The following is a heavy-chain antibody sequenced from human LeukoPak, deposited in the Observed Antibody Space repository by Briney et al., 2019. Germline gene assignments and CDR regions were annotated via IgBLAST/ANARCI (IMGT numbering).Heavy chain of an antibody. CDR3: ARDRDIVVVPAASPVWSNYYYYGMDV. CDR2: ISAYNGNT. J-gene: IGHJ6*02. Sequence: ASVKVSCKASGGTFSSYAISWVRQAPGQGLEWMGWISAYNGNTNYAQKLQGRVTMTTDTSTSTAYMELRSLRSDDTAVYYCARDRDIVVVPAASPVWSNYYYYGMDVWGQGTTVTVSS. V-gene: IGHV1-18*01. D-gene: IGHD2-2*01. CDR1: GGTFSSYA.